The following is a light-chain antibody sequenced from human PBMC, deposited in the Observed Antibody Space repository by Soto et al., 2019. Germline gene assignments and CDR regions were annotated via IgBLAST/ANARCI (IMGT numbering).Light chain of an antibody. CDR3: QQRPNWPLT. J-gene: IGKJ4*01. CDR2: DAS. V-gene: IGKV3-11*01. CDR1: QSVSSY. Sequence: EIVLTQSPATLSLSPGERATLSCRASQSVSSYLAWYQQKAGQVPRLLIYDASNRATGIPARFSGSGSGTDFTLTISSLEPEEFAVYYCQQRPNWPLTFGGGTKAEIK.